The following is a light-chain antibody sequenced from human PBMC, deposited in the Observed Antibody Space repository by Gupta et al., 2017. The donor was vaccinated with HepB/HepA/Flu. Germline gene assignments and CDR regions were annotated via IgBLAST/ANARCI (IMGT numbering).Light chain of an antibody. Sequence: QSAPTQPPSASGSPGQSVTIPCTGTSSDIGAYNLVSWYQQHPGKAPKLIIYDVFQRTSGVPDRFSGSESGNTASLTVSGLQDEDEADYYCFSYAGNDNWVFGGGTKVTVL. CDR3: FSYAGNDNWV. J-gene: IGLJ1*01. V-gene: IGLV2-8*01. CDR2: DVF. CDR1: SSDIGAYNL.